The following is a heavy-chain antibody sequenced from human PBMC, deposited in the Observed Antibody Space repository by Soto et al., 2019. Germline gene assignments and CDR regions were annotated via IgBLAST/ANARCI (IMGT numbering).Heavy chain of an antibody. CDR3: AKDGSTTSDYLYFYMDV. CDR1: GFTFINYA. J-gene: IGHJ6*03. Sequence: HPGGSLRLSCVASGFTFINYAMTWVRQAPGKGLEWVSAISGTGATTYYADSVKGRFTISRDNSKNTLYLQMNSLRAEDTAVYYCAKDGSTTSDYLYFYMDVWGKGTTVTVSS. V-gene: IGHV3-23*01. D-gene: IGHD4-4*01. CDR2: ISGTGATT.